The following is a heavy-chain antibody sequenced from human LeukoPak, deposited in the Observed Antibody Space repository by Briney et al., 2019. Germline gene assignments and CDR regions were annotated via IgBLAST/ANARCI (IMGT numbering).Heavy chain of an antibody. CDR1: GGSISSYY. CDR3: ARDKALWFGELLQPHNWFDP. V-gene: IGHV4-59*01. CDR2: IYYSGST. Sequence: PSETLSLTCTVSGGSISSYYWSWIRQPPGKGLEWIGYIYYSGSTNYNPPLKSRVTISVDTSKNQFSLKLSSVTAADTAVYYCARDKALWFGELLQPHNWFDPWGQGTLVTVSS. J-gene: IGHJ5*02. D-gene: IGHD3-10*01.